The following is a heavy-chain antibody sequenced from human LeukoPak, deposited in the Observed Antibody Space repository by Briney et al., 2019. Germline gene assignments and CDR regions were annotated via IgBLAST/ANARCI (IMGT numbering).Heavy chain of an antibody. D-gene: IGHD1-1*01. J-gene: IGHJ3*02. CDR3: AILNGAAFDI. CDR2: IRYDGSYK. CDR1: GFTFSSYV. V-gene: IGHV3-30*02. Sequence: GGSLRLSCAASGFTFSSYVMHWVRQAPGKGLEWVAFIRYDGSYKYYSDSVKGRFTISRDNAKNSLYLQMNSLRAEDTAVYYCAILNGAAFDIWGQGTMVTVSS.